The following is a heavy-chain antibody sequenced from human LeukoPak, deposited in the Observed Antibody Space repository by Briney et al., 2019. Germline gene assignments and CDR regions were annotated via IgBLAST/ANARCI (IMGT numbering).Heavy chain of an antibody. J-gene: IGHJ4*02. CDR1: GGSISSYY. Sequence: SETLSLTCTVAGGSISSYYWSWIRQPPGKGLEWIGYIYYSGSTNYNPSLKSRVTISVDTSKNQFSLKLSSVTAADTAVYYCARGGGVTVTIFDYWGQGTLVTVSS. D-gene: IGHD4-17*01. CDR3: ARGGGVTVTIFDY. CDR2: IYYSGST. V-gene: IGHV4-59*01.